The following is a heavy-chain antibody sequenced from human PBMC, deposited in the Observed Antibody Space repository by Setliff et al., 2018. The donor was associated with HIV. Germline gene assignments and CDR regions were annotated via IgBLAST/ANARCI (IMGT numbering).Heavy chain of an antibody. CDR3: AKDIYPLVDIAIPDV. J-gene: IGHJ6*02. CDR1: GFRFHDYA. Sequence: GALRLSCAASGFRFHDYAMHWVRQAPGKGLEWVSLVRWDGLGTYYADSVKGRFTISRDNSKNSLYLQMNSLRTEDTALYYCAKDIYPLVDIAIPDVWGQGTTVTVSS. D-gene: IGHD5-18*01. CDR2: VRWDGLGT. V-gene: IGHV3-43D*04.